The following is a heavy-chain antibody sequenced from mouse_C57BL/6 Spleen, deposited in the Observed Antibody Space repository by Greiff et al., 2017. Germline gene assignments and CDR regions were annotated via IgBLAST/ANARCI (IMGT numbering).Heavy chain of an antibody. D-gene: IGHD1-1*01. CDR2: IHPNSGST. V-gene: IGHV1-64*01. CDR3: AIGGQCSSYDPWYFEV. Sequence: QVQLQQPGAELVKPGASVKLSCKASGYTFTSYWMHWVKQRPGQGLEWIGMIHPNSGSTNYKEKFKSKATLTVDKSSSTAYMQLSSLTSEDSAVYYWAIGGQCSSYDPWYFEVWGTGTTVTVSS. J-gene: IGHJ1*03. CDR1: GYTFTSYW.